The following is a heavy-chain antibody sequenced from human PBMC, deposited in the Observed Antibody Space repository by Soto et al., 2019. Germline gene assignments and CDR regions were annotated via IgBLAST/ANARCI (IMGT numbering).Heavy chain of an antibody. V-gene: IGHV1-18*04. Sequence: QGQLAQSGPEVKMPGASVKVSCQASGYSFSSNGITWGRQAPGQGLEWLGRISGYNGNTKYADKLQGRVSMTTETSTNTAYLELWSLTSNDTAVYYCAGIYSLGWGNWFDPWGQGTLVTVSS. CDR2: ISGYNGNT. D-gene: IGHD6-19*01. CDR1: GYSFSSNG. J-gene: IGHJ5*02. CDR3: AGIYSLGWGNWFDP.